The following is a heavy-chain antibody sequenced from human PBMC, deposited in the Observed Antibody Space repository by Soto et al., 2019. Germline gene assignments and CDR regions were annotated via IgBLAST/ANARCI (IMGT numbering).Heavy chain of an antibody. CDR1: GGSISSGGYY. D-gene: IGHD1-26*01. CDR2: IYYSGST. CDR3: ARWVGATSFDY. Sequence: QVLLQESGPGLVKPSQTLALTCTVSGGSISSGGYYWSWIRQHSEKGLEWIGYIYYSGSTYYNPSLKSRVTISVDTSKNQFSLKLSSVTAADTAVYYCARWVGATSFDYWGQGTLVTVSS. J-gene: IGHJ4*02. V-gene: IGHV4-31*03.